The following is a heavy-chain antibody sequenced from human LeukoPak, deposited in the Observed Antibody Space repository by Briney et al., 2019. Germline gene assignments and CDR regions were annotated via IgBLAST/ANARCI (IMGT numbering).Heavy chain of an antibody. J-gene: IGHJ5*02. CDR2: INPSGGST. CDR1: GYTFTIYY. D-gene: IGHD6-19*01. CDR3: AREGIELAIAGRAPGWWFDP. V-gene: IGHV1-46*01. Sequence: GASVNLSYKSSGYTFTIYYMHWVRQAPGQGLEWMGIINPSGGSTSYAQKFQGRVTITRDMSKSTVYMDLSSLRSEDTAVYYCAREGIELAIAGRAPGWWFDPWGQGTLVTVSS.